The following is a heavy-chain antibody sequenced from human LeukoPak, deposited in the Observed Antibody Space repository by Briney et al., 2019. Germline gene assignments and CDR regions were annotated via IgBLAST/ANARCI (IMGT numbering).Heavy chain of an antibody. CDR2: IYTSGST. J-gene: IGHJ6*03. D-gene: IGHD2-2*01. Sequence: SETLSLTCTVSGGSISSGSYYWSWIRQPAGKGLEWIGRIYTSGSTNYNPSLKSRVTMSVDTSKNLFSLQLTSVTAADTAVYYCARIIQYCSSSSCLYYYYYMDVWGKGATVTVSS. V-gene: IGHV4-61*02. CDR1: GGSISSGSYY. CDR3: ARIIQYCSSSSCLYYYYYMDV.